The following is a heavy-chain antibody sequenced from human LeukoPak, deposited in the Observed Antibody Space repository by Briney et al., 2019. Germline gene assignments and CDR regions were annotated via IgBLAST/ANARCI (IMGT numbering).Heavy chain of an antibody. CDR3: ASWVRGVYGMDV. J-gene: IGHJ6*02. D-gene: IGHD3-10*01. CDR1: GYTLTELS. Sequence: ASVKVSCKVSGYTLTELSMHWVRQAPGKGLEWMGGFDPEDGETIYAQKFQGRVTMTEDTSTDTAYMELSSLRSDDTAVYYCASWVRGVYGMDVWGQGTTVTVSS. V-gene: IGHV1-24*01. CDR2: FDPEDGET.